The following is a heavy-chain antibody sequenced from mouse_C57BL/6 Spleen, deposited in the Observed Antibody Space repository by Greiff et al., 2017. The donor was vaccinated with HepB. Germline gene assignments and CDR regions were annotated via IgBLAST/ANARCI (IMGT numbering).Heavy chain of an antibody. D-gene: IGHD1-1*01. CDR1: GYSITSGYY. Sequence: VQLKESGPGLVKPSQSLSLTCSVTGYSITSGYYWNWIRQFPGTKLEWMGYISYDGSNNYNPSLQNRISITRDTSTNQFFLKLNSVTTEDTATYYCAREEPCTTVDAMDYWGQGTSVTVSS. V-gene: IGHV3-6*01. CDR2: ISYDGSN. CDR3: AREEPCTTVDAMDY. J-gene: IGHJ4*01.